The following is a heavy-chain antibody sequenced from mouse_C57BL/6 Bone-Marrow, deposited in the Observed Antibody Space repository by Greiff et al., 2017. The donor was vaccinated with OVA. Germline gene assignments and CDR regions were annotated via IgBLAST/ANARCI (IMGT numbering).Heavy chain of an antibody. V-gene: IGHV14-3*01. D-gene: IGHD2-3*01. J-gene: IGHJ1*03. CDR1: GFNIKNTY. Sequence: EVKLQESVAELVRPGASVKLSCTASGFNIKNTYMHWVKQRPEQGLEWIGRLDPAHGNTKYAPKFQGKATITADTSSNTAYLQLSSLTSEDTAIYYCAIDDGYFWYCDVWGTGTTVTVSS. CDR3: AIDDGYFWYCDV. CDR2: LDPAHGNT.